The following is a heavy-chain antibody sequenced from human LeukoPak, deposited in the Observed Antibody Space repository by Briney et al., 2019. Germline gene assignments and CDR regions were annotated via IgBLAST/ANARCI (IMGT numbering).Heavy chain of an antibody. CDR2: ISGSGGST. CDR1: GFTFSSYA. V-gene: IGHV3-23*01. Sequence: GGSLRLSCAAYGFTFSSYAMSWVRQAPGKGLEWVSAISGSGGSTYYADSVKGRFTISRDNSKNTLYLQMNSLRAEDTAVYYCAKGYCSSTSCYQSDAFDIWGQGTMVTVSS. CDR3: AKGYCSSTSCYQSDAFDI. J-gene: IGHJ3*02. D-gene: IGHD2-2*01.